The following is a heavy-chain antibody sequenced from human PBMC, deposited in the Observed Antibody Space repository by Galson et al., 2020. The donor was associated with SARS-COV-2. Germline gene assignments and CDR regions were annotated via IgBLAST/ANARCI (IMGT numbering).Heavy chain of an antibody. CDR3: TTDGNEGPIVVPAAMYYYYYGMDV. CDR1: GFTFSNAW. CDR2: IKSKTDGGTT. J-gene: IGHJ6*02. D-gene: IGHD2-2*01. V-gene: IGHV3-15*01. Sequence: GESLKISCAASGFTFSNAWMSWVRQAPGKGLEWVGRIKSKTDGGTTDYAAPVKGRFTISRDDSKNTLYLQMNSLKTEDTAVYYCTTDGNEGPIVVPAAMYYYYYGMDVWGQGTTVTVAS.